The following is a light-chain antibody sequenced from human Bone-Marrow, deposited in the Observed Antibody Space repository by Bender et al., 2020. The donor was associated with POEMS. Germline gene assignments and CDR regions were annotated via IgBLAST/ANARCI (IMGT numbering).Light chain of an antibody. J-gene: IGLJ3*02. Sequence: QSVLTQPPSVSEAPGQRVTISCTGSSSNIGAGYDVHWYQQLPGTAPKLLIYSNNQRPSGVPDRFSVSKSGTSASLAISDIQSEDEGDYYCSSWDDSLSGWVFGGGTKLTVL. CDR2: SNN. CDR3: SSWDDSLSGWV. CDR1: SSNIGAGYD. V-gene: IGLV1-44*01.